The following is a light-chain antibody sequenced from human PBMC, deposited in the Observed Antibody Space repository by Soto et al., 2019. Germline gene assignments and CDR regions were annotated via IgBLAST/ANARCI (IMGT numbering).Light chain of an antibody. CDR2: RNN. Sequence: QSVLTQSPSESATPGQRVTISCSGSSPNIGSNYVYWYQQPPGTAPKLLIYRNNQRPSGVPDRFSGSKSGTSASLAISGLRSEDEDDYYCAAWDDSLSGVVFGGGTKLTVL. V-gene: IGLV1-47*01. CDR3: AAWDDSLSGVV. J-gene: IGLJ2*01. CDR1: SPNIGSNY.